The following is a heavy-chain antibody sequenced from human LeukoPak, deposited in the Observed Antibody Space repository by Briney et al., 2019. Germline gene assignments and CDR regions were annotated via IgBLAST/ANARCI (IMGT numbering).Heavy chain of an antibody. CDR1: GGSFSGYY. Sequence: SETLSLTCAVYGGSFSGYYWSWIRQPPGKGLEWIGEINHSGSTNYNPSLKSRVTISVDTSKNQFSLKLSSVTAADTAVYYCARSSYYYYMDVWGKGTTVTISS. J-gene: IGHJ6*03. CDR2: INHSGST. V-gene: IGHV4-34*01. CDR3: ARSSYYYYMDV.